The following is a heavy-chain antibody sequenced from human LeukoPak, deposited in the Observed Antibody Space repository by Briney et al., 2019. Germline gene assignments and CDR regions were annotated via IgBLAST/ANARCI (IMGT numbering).Heavy chain of an antibody. J-gene: IGHJ4*02. CDR3: SRESGAFSPFGY. Sequence: SETLSLTCGVSGGSISSTNWWSWVRQPPGQGLEWIGEISLSGVTNYNPSLKSRATMSLDRSKNHLSLTLTSVTAADTAVYYCSRESGAFSPFGYWGQGTLVTVSS. V-gene: IGHV4-4*02. CDR2: ISLSGVT. CDR1: GGSISSTNW. D-gene: IGHD1-26*01.